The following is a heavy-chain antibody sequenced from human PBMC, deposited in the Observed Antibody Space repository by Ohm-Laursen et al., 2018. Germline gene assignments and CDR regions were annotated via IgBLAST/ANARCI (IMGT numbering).Heavy chain of an antibody. CDR3: ARGSDA. CDR1: GFTFNSYE. Sequence: SLRLSCTASGFTFNSYEMNWVRQAPGKGLEWLSYISSSATIIYYADSVKGRFTISRDNAKNTLYLQMNSLRAEDTAVYYCARGSDAWGQGTLVTVSS. V-gene: IGHV3-48*03. J-gene: IGHJ5*02. CDR2: ISSSATII.